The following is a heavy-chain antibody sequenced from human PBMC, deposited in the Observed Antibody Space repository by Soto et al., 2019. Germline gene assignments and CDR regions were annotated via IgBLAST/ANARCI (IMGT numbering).Heavy chain of an antibody. CDR1: GFSLSTSGVG. CDR2: IYWDDYK. Sequence: QITLKESGPALVKPTQTLTLTCTFSGFSLSTSGVGVGWIRQPPGEALEWLALIYWDDYKHFSPSLESRLTIPKDPSKNQVVLTRTNMDPVDTATYYCVHKGGGDRILDYWGQGTLVTVSS. J-gene: IGHJ4*02. CDR3: VHKGGGDRILDY. D-gene: IGHD3-16*01. V-gene: IGHV2-5*02.